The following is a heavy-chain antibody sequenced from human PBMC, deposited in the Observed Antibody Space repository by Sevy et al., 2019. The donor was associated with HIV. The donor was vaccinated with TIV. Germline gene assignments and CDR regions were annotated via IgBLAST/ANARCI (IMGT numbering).Heavy chain of an antibody. J-gene: IGHJ4*02. CDR2: ISGFNGNK. V-gene: IGHV1-18*01. D-gene: IGHD2-21*02. CDR1: GYAFSNYG. Sequence: ASVKVSCKTSGYAFSNYGIVWVRQAPGQGLEWLGWISGFNGNKHYAEKFQDRVSMTIDKATETFYMDLRSLTSDDTGVYYCARERGKYGDSGFDYWGQGTLVTVSS. CDR3: ARERGKYGDSGFDY.